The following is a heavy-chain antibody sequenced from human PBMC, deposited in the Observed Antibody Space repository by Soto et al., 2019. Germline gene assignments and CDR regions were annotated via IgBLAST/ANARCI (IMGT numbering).Heavy chain of an antibody. Sequence: PSETLSLPCPVSGCSMSSGDYYWSWIRQPPGKGLEWIGYIYYSGSTYYNPSLKSRVTISVDTSKNQFSLKLSSVTAADTAVYYCARVDYSNYDWFDPWGQGTLVTVSS. CDR2: IYYSGST. CDR3: ARVDYSNYDWFDP. CDR1: GCSMSSGDYY. V-gene: IGHV4-30-4*01. J-gene: IGHJ5*02. D-gene: IGHD4-4*01.